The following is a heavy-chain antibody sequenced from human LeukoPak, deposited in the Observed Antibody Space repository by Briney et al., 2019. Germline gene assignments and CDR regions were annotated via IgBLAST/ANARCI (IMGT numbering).Heavy chain of an antibody. J-gene: IGHJ4*02. CDR1: GFTFSSYG. CDR3: ARTSGVRVQLWTELDY. Sequence: PGGSLRLSCAASGFTFSSYGMHWVRQAPGKGLEWVAFIRYDGSNKYYADSVKGRFTVSRDNSKNTLYLQMNSLRVEDMAVYYCARTSGVRVQLWTELDYWGQGTLVTVSS. V-gene: IGHV3-30*02. CDR2: IRYDGSNK. D-gene: IGHD1-7*01.